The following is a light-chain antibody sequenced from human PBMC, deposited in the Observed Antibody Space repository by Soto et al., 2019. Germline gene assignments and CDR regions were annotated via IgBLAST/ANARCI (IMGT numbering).Light chain of an antibody. CDR3: QQYGSSPLT. J-gene: IGKJ4*01. Sequence: EIVLTQSPGTPSLSPGERATLSCRASQSVSSSYLAWYQQKPGQAPRLLIYGASSRATGIPDRFSGSGSGTDFTLTISRLEPEDFAVYYCQQYGSSPLTFGGWTKVEIK. CDR2: GAS. CDR1: QSVSSSY. V-gene: IGKV3-20*01.